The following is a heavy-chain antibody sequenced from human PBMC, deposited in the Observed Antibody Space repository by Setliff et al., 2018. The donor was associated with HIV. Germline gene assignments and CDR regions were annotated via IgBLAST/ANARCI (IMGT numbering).Heavy chain of an antibody. J-gene: IGHJ4*02. CDR1: GGSISSGSYY. D-gene: IGHD3-16*01. CDR3: ARDPLGYNWRRYFDF. Sequence: KPSETLSLTCTVSGGSISSGSYYWSWIRQPAGKGLEWIGHIYTSGSTNYNPSLKSRVTISVDTSKNQFSLKLSSVTAADTAVYYCARDPLGYNWRRYFDFWGQGAVVTVSS. V-gene: IGHV4-61*09. CDR2: IYTSGST.